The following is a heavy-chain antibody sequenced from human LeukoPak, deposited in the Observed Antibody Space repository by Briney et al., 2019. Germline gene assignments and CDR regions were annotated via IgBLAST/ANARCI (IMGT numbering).Heavy chain of an antibody. D-gene: IGHD4-17*01. J-gene: IGHJ4*02. CDR2: IYYSGST. CDR3: ARGAHDYGDYDEPFDY. Sequence: TSETLSLTCTVSGGSISSYYWSWIRQPPGKGLEWIGYIYYSGSTNYNPSLKSRVTISVDTSKNQFSLKLSSVTAADTAVYYCARGAHDYGDYDEPFDYWGQGTLVTVSS. CDR1: GGSISSYY. V-gene: IGHV4-59*01.